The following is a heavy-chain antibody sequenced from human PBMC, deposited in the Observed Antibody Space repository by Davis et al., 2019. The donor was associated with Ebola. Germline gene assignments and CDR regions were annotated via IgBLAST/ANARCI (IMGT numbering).Heavy chain of an antibody. J-gene: IGHJ6*02. V-gene: IGHV4-39*01. CDR3: ARSDAGLAYGDV. CDR1: GGSISSSSYY. Sequence: MPSETLSLTCTVSGGSISSSSYYWGWIRQPPGKGLEWIGSIYYSGSTYYNPSLKSRVTISVDTSKNQFSLKLSSVTAADTAVYYCARSDAGLAYGDVWGPGTTVTVSS. CDR2: IYYSGST. D-gene: IGHD3-10*01.